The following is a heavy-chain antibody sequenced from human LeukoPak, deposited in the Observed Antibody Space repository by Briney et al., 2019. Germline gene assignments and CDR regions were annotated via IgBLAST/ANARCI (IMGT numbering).Heavy chain of an antibody. Sequence: GGSLRLSCAASGFTFSSYGMHWVRQAPGKGLEGVTFIRYDGSNKYYADSVKGRFTISRDNSKNTLYLQMNSLRAEDTAVYYCARASERVQLWLRRYYYYMDVWGKGTTVTVSS. CDR1: GFTFSSYG. CDR3: ARASERVQLWLRRYYYYMDV. V-gene: IGHV3-30*02. CDR2: IRYDGSNK. D-gene: IGHD5-18*01. J-gene: IGHJ6*03.